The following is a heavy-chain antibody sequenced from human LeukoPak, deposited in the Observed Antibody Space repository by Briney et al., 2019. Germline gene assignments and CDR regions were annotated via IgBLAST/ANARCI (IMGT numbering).Heavy chain of an antibody. CDR1: GYSISSSYY. Sequence: SETLSLTCAVSGYSISSSYYWGWIRQPPGKGLEWIGSIYYSGSTYYNPSLKSRVTISVDTSKNQFSLKLSSVTAADTAVYYCARLSGTPLYYFDYWGQGTLVTVSS. D-gene: IGHD3-10*01. J-gene: IGHJ4*02. CDR2: IYYSGST. CDR3: ARLSGTPLYYFDY. V-gene: IGHV4-38-2*01.